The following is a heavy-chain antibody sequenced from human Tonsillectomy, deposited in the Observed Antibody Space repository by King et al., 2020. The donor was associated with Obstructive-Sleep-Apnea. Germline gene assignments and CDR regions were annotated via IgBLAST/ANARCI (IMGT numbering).Heavy chain of an antibody. J-gene: IGHJ4*02. CDR1: GFTFSSYG. CDR2: IWYDGSNK. V-gene: IGHV3-33*06. Sequence: QLVQSGGGVVQPGRSLRLSCAASGFTFSSYGMHWVRQAPGKGLEWVAVIWYDGSNKYYADSVKGRFTISRDNSKNTLYLQMNSLRAEDTAVCYCAKGPPPGSSIAAYNWGQGTLVTVSS. D-gene: IGHD6-6*01. CDR3: AKGPPPGSSIAAYN.